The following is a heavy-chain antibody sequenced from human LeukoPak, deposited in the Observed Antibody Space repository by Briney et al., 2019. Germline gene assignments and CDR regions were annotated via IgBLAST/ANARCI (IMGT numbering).Heavy chain of an antibody. CDR2: ISYDGSNK. CDR3: ARDSYYYGSGSYLVSDY. V-gene: IGHV3-30*04. CDR1: GSTFSSYA. D-gene: IGHD3-10*01. J-gene: IGHJ4*02. Sequence: GRSLRLSCAASGSTFSSYAMHWVRQAPGKGLEWVAVISYDGSNKYYADSVKGRFTISRGNSKNTLYLQMNSLRAEDTAVYYCARDSYYYGSGSYLVSDYWGQGTLVTVSS.